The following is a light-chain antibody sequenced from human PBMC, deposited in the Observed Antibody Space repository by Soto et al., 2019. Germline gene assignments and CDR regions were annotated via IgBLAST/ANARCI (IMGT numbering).Light chain of an antibody. CDR3: QQYNIWPSYT. CDR2: GAS. CDR1: QSVSSN. J-gene: IGKJ2*01. Sequence: EIVRTQSPATLSVSPGERATLSCRASQSVSSNLAWYQQKPGHAPRLLIYGASTRAAGIPARFSGSGSGREFTLTISSLQSEDFAVYYCQQYNIWPSYTFGQGTKLEIK. V-gene: IGKV3-15*01.